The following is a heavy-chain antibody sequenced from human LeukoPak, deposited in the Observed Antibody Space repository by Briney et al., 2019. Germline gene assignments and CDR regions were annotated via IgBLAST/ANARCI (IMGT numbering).Heavy chain of an antibody. V-gene: IGHV3-30-3*01. J-gene: IGHJ4*02. CDR2: TSYDGSNK. CDR3: ARGDDSSGYFYSYFDY. D-gene: IGHD3-22*01. CDR1: GFTFSSYV. Sequence: GGSLTLSCAASGFTFSSYVVHWVRQAPGKGREGVSFTSYDGSNKYYADSVKVRFTISRDNSKNTLDLQMNSLRTEDTAMYYCARGDDSSGYFYSYFDYWGQGTLVTVSS.